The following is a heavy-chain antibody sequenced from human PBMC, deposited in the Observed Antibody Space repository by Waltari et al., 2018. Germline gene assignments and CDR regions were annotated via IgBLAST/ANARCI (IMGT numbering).Heavy chain of an antibody. J-gene: IGHJ3*02. Sequence: QVQLQQWGAGLLKPSETLSLTCAVYGGSFSGYYWSWIRQPPGKGLGWIGEINHRGRTNDNPSLKRRVTISVDTSKNQFSLKLSSVTAADTVVYYCVRNAFDIWGQGTMVTVSS. CDR2: INHRGRT. CDR3: VRNAFDI. V-gene: IGHV4-34*01. D-gene: IGHD6-6*01. CDR1: GGSFSGYY.